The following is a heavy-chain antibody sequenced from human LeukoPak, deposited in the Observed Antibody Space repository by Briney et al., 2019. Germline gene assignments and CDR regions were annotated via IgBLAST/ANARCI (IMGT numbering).Heavy chain of an antibody. D-gene: IGHD1-26*01. J-gene: IGHJ4*02. CDR1: GFTFSSYA. Sequence: PGGSLRLSCAASGFTFSSYAMSWVRQAPGKGLEWVSAISGSGGSTYYADSVKGRFTISRDNAKNSLYLQMNSLRAEDTAVYYCARGRLGATVPTRIYYFDYWGQGTLVTVSS. CDR3: ARGRLGATVPTRIYYFDY. CDR2: ISGSGGST. V-gene: IGHV3-23*01.